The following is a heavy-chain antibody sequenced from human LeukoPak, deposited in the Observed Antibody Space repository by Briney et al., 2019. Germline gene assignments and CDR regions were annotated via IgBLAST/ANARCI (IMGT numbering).Heavy chain of an antibody. V-gene: IGHV3-23*01. Sequence: GGSLRLSCTASGLTLTTFDMVWVRQAPGRGLEWVSIISGNDPTKIYADSVKGRFAISRDDLKNTIYLQMDSLRDEDTAFYYCAKGLDTYSSRYLNRIFDSWGQGTLVTVSS. D-gene: IGHD6-25*01. CDR2: ISGNDPTK. CDR3: AKGLDTYSSRYLNRIFDS. J-gene: IGHJ5*01. CDR1: GLTLTTFD.